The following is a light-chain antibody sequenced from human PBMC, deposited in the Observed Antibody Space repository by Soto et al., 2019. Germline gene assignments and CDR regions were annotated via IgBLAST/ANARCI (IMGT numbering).Light chain of an antibody. J-gene: IGKJ2*01. CDR1: QAISTY. Sequence: DIQLTQSPSFLSASVGDRVTVTCRASQAISTYLAWYQQKPGKAPKLLIYAASTLQSGVPSRFSGSRSGTEFTRTISSLQPEDFATSYFLQLHTFPRTFGQGTKLEIK. CDR2: AAS. V-gene: IGKV1-9*01. CDR3: LQLHTFPRT.